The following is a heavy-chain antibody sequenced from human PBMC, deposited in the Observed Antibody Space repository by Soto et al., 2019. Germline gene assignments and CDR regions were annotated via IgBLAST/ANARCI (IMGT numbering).Heavy chain of an antibody. CDR2: ISAYNGNT. V-gene: IGHV1-18*01. J-gene: IGHJ4*02. CDR1: GYTFTNYG. Sequence: ASVKVSCKASGYTFTNYGISWVRQAPGQGLEWMGWISAYNGNTKWTQNLQGRVTMTTDTSTRTAYMELSSLRSDDTAVYYCARDTAMEQIFDYWGQGTLVTVSS. D-gene: IGHD5-18*01. CDR3: ARDTAMEQIFDY.